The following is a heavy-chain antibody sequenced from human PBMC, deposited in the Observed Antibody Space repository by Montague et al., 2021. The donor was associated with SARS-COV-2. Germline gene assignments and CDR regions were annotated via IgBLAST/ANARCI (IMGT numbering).Heavy chain of an antibody. V-gene: IGHV4-39*07. J-gene: IGHJ4*02. CDR1: VGSISSNNCY. CDR2: IYYSGST. Sequence: SETLSLTCTVSVGSISSNNCYWGWIRRPPGKALEWIGSIYYSGSTYYNPSLKSRVTMSVDTSENQFSLKLSSVTAADTAVYYCARDGFYYDRSGPSNFDYWGQGPRVTGSA. CDR3: ARDGFYYDRSGPSNFDY. D-gene: IGHD3-22*01.